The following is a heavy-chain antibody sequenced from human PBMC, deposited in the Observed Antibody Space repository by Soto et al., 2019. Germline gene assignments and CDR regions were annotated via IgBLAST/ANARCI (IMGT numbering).Heavy chain of an antibody. CDR2: ISGSGGST. J-gene: IGHJ4*02. CDR1: GSTFSSYA. Sequence: GGSLRHSCAASGSTFSSYAMSWVRQAPGKGLEWVSAISGSGGSTYYADSVKGRFTISRDNSKNTLYLQMNSLRAEDTAVYYCAKGEYQLLFYYWGQGTLVTVSS. D-gene: IGHD2-2*01. V-gene: IGHV3-23*01. CDR3: AKGEYQLLFYY.